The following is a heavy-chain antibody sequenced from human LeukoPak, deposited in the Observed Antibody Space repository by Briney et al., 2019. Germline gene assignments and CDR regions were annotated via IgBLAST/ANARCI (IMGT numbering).Heavy chain of an antibody. CDR1: GFSFSRYW. J-gene: IGHJ4*02. Sequence: GGSLRLSCAASGFSFSRYWLGWVRQAPGKGLEWVANIKFDGTDIYYVDSVKGRFTVSRDNAKNLLYLQMNSLRADDTAVYYCVTLDEAFEHWGQGNLVTVSS. V-gene: IGHV3-7*01. CDR3: VTLDEAFEH. CDR2: IKFDGTDI. D-gene: IGHD3-3*02.